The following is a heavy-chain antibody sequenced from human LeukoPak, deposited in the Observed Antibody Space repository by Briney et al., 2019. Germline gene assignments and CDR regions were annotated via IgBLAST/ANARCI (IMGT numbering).Heavy chain of an antibody. CDR1: GFTFSGSD. V-gene: IGHV3-73*01. CDR3: TRESSVSPPARGWFDP. CDR2: IRSKANSYAT. J-gene: IGHJ5*02. D-gene: IGHD3-22*01. Sequence: PGGTLSLSCAASGFTFSGSDMHWVRQASGKGLEWVGRIRSKANSYATAYDATVKGRFTITREDAKNTAYLQMKSLKTEDTAVDFCTRESSVSPPARGWFDPWGQGTLVTVSS.